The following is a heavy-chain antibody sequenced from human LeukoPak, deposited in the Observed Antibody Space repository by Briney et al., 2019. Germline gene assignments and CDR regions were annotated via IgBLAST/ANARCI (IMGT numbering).Heavy chain of an antibody. CDR1: GGTFSSYA. J-gene: IGHJ4*02. CDR3: ASSIDITIFGSRLSY. V-gene: IGHV1-69*13. D-gene: IGHD3-3*01. CDR2: IIPIFGTA. Sequence: SVKVSCKASGGTFSSYAISWVRQAPGQGLEWMGGIIPIFGTANYAQKFQGRVTITADASTSTAYMELSSLRSEDTAVYYCASSIDITIFGSRLSYWGQGTLVTVSS.